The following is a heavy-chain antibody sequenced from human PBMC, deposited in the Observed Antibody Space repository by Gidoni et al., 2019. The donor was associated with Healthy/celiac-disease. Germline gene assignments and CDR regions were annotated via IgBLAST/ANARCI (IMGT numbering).Heavy chain of an antibody. J-gene: IGHJ4*02. Sequence: QVQLQESGTGLVKPSETLSLTCTVSGGSISSYYWSWIRQPPGKGLEWIGYIYYSGSTNYNPSLKSRVTISVDTSKNQFSLKLSSVTAADTAVYYCARGPGSGSYWGRYFDYWGQGTLVTVSS. CDR2: IYYSGST. CDR1: GGSISSYY. CDR3: ARGPGSGSYWGRYFDY. D-gene: IGHD1-26*01. V-gene: IGHV4-59*01.